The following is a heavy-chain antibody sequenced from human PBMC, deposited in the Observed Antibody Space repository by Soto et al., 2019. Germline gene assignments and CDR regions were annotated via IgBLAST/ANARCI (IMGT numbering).Heavy chain of an antibody. CDR3: AREHVRPRTGAMDV. CDR1: GYSFTDYY. V-gene: IGHV1-2*02. Sequence: ASVKVSCKASGYSFTDYYMHWVRQAPGQGLEWMGWINPYRGATNYAQKFQGRVTMTRDTSISTAYMELSRLRSDDTAVYWCAREHVRPRTGAMDVWGQGTTVTVSS. J-gene: IGHJ6*02. CDR2: INPYRGAT. D-gene: IGHD1-1*01.